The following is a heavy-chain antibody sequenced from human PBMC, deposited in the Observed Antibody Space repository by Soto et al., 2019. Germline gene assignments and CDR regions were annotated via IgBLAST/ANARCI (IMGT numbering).Heavy chain of an antibody. CDR1: GFTFSSYA. V-gene: IGHV3-23*01. CDR2: VTGSGSST. Sequence: EVQLLESGGGLVQPGGSLRLSCVVSGFTFSSYAMSWVRQAPGKGLEWVSTVTGSGSSTYYADSVKGRFTISRDNSKNTLYLQMNSLRAEDTAVYYCAKGMSKGDYWGQGTLVTVSS. J-gene: IGHJ4*02. CDR3: AKGMSKGDY.